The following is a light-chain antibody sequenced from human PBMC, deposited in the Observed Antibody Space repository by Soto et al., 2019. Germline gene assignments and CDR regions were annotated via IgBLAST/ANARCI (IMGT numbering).Light chain of an antibody. V-gene: IGKV1-5*01. CDR3: QQYHSYWT. J-gene: IGKJ1*01. CDR2: DAS. Sequence: DFQMTQSPSTLSASVGDRVTITCRASQNIRSRLAWFQQKPGKAPKLLIYDASSLESGVPQRFSGSGSGTEFPLTISSLQTDDFSTYYWQQYHSYWTFGQGTKVE. CDR1: QNIRSR.